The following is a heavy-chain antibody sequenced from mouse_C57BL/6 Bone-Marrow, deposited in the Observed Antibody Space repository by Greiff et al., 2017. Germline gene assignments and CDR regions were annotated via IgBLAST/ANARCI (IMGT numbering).Heavy chain of an antibody. D-gene: IGHD1-1*01. CDR1: GYTFTSYW. J-gene: IGHJ1*03. CDR2: IDPNSGGT. CDR3: ARLTTVVARYWYFDV. Sequence: VQLQQSGAELVKPGASVKLSCKASGYTFTSYWMHWVKQRPGRGLEWIGRIDPNSGGTKYNEKFKSKATLTVDKPSSTAYMQLSSLTSEDSAVYYCARLTTVVARYWYFDVWGTGTTVTVSS. V-gene: IGHV1-72*01.